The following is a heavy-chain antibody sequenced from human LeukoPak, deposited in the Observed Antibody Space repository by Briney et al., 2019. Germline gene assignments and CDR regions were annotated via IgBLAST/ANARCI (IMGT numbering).Heavy chain of an antibody. J-gene: IGHJ6*04. D-gene: IGHD1-1*01. CDR1: GGTFSSYA. CDR2: IIPIFGTA. V-gene: IGHV1-69*05. CDR3: ARDFGTTGTWDV. Sequence: SVTVSCKASGGTFSSYAISWVRQAPGQGLEWMGRIIPIFGTANYAQKFQGRVTITTDESTSTAYMELSSLRSEDTAVYYCARDFGTTGTWDVWGKGTTVTVSS.